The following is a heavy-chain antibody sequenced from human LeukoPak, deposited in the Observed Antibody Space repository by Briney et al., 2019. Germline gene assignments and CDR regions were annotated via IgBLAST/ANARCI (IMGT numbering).Heavy chain of an antibody. CDR3: ARVDDLDAFDI. CDR1: GFTFSNYA. V-gene: IGHV3-30*04. Sequence: LSGRSLRLSCVTSGFTFSNYAMHWVRQAPGKGLKWVAVISDDGSSKYYADSVKGRFTISRDNSKNTLYLQINSLRAEDTAVYYCARVDDLDAFDIWGQGTMVTVSS. CDR2: ISDDGSSK. J-gene: IGHJ3*02. D-gene: IGHD2-2*03.